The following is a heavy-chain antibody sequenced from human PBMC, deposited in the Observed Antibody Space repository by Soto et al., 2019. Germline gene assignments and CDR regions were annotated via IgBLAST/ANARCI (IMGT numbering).Heavy chain of an antibody. CDR3: AREVGLGIRDLSFGLATRGKFDY. J-gene: IGHJ4*02. CDR1: GGSISSGGYY. D-gene: IGHD3-3*01. V-gene: IGHV4-31*03. CDR2: IYYSGST. Sequence: QVQLQESGPGLVKPSQTLSLTCTVSGGSISSGGYYWSWIRQHPGKGLEWIGYIYYSGSTYYNPXXKSXXXISVDTSKNQXXLXLXXVTAADTAVYYCAREVGLGIRDLSFGLATRGKFDYWGQGTLVTVSS.